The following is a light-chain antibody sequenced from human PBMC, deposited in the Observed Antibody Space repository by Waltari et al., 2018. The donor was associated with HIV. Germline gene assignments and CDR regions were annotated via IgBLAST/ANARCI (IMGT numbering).Light chain of an antibody. V-gene: IGLV2-14*01. CDR1: SSDVGGYNY. J-gene: IGLJ3*02. CDR3: SSYTSSSSWV. CDR2: VFS. Sequence: QSALTQPASVSGSPGQSITISCTGTSSDVGGYNYVSWYQQHPGKAPKHLIYVFSTRPSGVSNRSSGSKSGNTASLTISGLQAEDEADSYCSSYTSSSSWVFGGGTKLTVL.